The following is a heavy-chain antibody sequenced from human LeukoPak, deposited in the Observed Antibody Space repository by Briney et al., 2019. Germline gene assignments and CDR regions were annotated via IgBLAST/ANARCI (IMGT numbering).Heavy chain of an antibody. J-gene: IGHJ6*03. D-gene: IGHD3-10*01. CDR1: GASIKNNY. CDR2: IYYSGST. Sequence: PSETLSLTCTVSGASIKNNYWSWIRQPPGKGLEWIGYIYYSGSTNYNPSLKSRVTISVDTSKNQFSLKLSSVTAADTAVYYCARTARITMVRGAPYYMDVWGKGTTVTVSS. V-gene: IGHV4-59*01. CDR3: ARTARITMVRGAPYYMDV.